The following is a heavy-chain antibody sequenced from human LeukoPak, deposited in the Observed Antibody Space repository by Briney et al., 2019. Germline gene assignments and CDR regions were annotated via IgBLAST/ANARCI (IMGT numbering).Heavy chain of an antibody. V-gene: IGHV3-23*01. D-gene: IGHD2-21*02. Sequence: GGSLRLSCAASGFTFSSYAMSWVRQAPGKGLEWVSAISGSGGSTYYADSVKGRFTISRDNSKNTLYLQMNSLRAEDTAVYYCAKEGNCGGDCYWGNAFDIWGQGTMVTVSS. CDR1: GFTFSSYA. J-gene: IGHJ3*02. CDR3: AKEGNCGGDCYWGNAFDI. CDR2: ISGSGGST.